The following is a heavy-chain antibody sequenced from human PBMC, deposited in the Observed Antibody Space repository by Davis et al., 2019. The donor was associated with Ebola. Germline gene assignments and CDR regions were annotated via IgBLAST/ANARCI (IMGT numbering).Heavy chain of an antibody. CDR3: ARLDGSGYYGMDV. V-gene: IGHV4-59*08. CDR2: IYYSGST. Sequence: SETLSLTCTVSGGSISSYYWSWIRQPPGKGLEWIGYIYYSGSTNYNPSLKSRVTISVDTSKNQFSLKLSSVTAADTAVYYCARLDGSGYYGMDVWGQGTTVTVSS. D-gene: IGHD3-10*01. J-gene: IGHJ6*02. CDR1: GGSISSYY.